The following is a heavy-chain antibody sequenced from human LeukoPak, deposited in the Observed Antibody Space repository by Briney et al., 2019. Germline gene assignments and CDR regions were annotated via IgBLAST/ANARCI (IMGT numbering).Heavy chain of an antibody. V-gene: IGHV1-18*01. CDR2: ISAYNGNT. J-gene: IGHJ4*02. D-gene: IGHD3-22*01. Sequence: GASVKVSCKASGYTFTSYGISWVRQAPGQGLEWTGWISAYNGNTNYAQKLQGRVTMTTDTSTSTAYMELRSLRSDDTAVYYCARVGPYYYDSSGYYYVVLFDYWGQGTLVTVSS. CDR3: ARVGPYYYDSSGYYYVVLFDY. CDR1: GYTFTSYG.